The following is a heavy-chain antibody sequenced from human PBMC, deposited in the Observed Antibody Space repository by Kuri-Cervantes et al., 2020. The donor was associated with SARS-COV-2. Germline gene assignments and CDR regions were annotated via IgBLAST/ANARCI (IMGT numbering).Heavy chain of an antibody. CDR3: YAIAVAGTVDY. J-gene: IGHJ4*02. CDR1: GFTFSSYS. D-gene: IGHD6-19*01. Sequence: LSLTCAASGFTFSSYSMNWVRQAPGKGLEWVSSISSSSSYIYYADSVKGRFTIPRDNVKNSLYLQMNSLRAEDTAVYYCYAIAVAGTVDYWGQGTLVTVSS. CDR2: ISSSSSYI. V-gene: IGHV3-21*01.